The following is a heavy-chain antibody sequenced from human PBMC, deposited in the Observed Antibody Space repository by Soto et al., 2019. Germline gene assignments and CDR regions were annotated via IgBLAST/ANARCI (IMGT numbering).Heavy chain of an antibody. V-gene: IGHV4-59*08. CDR3: ARLGAQEIDP. CDR2: IYYSGST. D-gene: IGHD3-16*01. Sequence: SETLSLTCTVSGESISSYYWSWIRQPPGKGLELIGYIYYSGSTNYNPSLKSRVTISVDTSKNQFSLKLSSVTAADTAVYYCARLGAQEIDPWGQGTLVTVSS. J-gene: IGHJ5*02. CDR1: GESISSYY.